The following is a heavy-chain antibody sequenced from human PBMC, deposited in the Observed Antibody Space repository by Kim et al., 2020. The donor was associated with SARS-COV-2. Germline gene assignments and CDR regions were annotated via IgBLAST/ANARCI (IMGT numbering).Heavy chain of an antibody. V-gene: IGHV3-53*01. J-gene: IGHJ4*02. CDR1: GFTVSSNY. CDR2: INSAYKT. CDR3: IYSRSRAVDY. Sequence: GGSLRLSCAASGFTVSSNYMSWVRQAPGKGLEWVSLINSAYKTYYTDSVKGRFTISRDSSKNTVNLQMNSLRAEDTAMYYCIYSRSRAVDYWGQGTLVTVSS. D-gene: IGHD6-13*01.